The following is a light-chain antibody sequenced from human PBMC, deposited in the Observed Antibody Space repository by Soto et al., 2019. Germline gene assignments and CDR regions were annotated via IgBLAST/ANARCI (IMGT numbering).Light chain of an antibody. CDR3: QTWDTGIQV. CDR2: LNSDGSH. J-gene: IGLJ2*01. V-gene: IGLV4-69*01. Sequence: QLVLTQSPSASASLGASVKLTCTLSRGHSRYAIAWHQQQPKKGPRYLMKLNSDGSHSKGDGIPDRFSGSSSGTERYLTISRLQSEDEADYYCQTWDTGIQVFGGGTKVTVL. CDR1: RGHSRYA.